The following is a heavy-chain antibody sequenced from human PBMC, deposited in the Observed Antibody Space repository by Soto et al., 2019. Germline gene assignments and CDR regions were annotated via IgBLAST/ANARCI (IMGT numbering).Heavy chain of an antibody. J-gene: IGHJ3*02. V-gene: IGHV4-39*01. CDR3: AVFWSGYYDAFDI. CDR2: IYYSGST. Sequence: SETLSLTCTVSGGSISSSSYYWGWIRQPPGKGLEWIGSIYYSGSTYYNPSLKSRVTISVDTSKNQFSLKLSSVTAADTAVYYCAVFWSGYYDAFDIWGQGTMVTVSS. CDR1: GGSISSSSYY. D-gene: IGHD3-3*01.